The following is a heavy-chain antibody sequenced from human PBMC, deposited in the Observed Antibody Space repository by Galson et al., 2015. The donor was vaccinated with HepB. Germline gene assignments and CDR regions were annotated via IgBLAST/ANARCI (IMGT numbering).Heavy chain of an antibody. CDR3: ARISMDFWSGYPSYYYYYMDV. V-gene: IGHV2-26*01. J-gene: IGHJ6*03. CDR2: IFSNDEK. Sequence: PALVKPTQTLTLTCTVSGFSLSNARMGVSWIRQPPGKALEWLAHIFSNDEKSYSTSLKSRLTISKDTSKSQAVLTMTNMDPVDTATYYCARISMDFWSGYPSYYYYYMDVWGKGTTVTVSS. D-gene: IGHD3-3*01. CDR1: GFSLSNARMG.